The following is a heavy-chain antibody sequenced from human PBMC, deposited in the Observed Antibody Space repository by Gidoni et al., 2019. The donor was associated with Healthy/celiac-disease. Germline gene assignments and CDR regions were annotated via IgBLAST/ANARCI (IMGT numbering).Heavy chain of an antibody. V-gene: IGHV4-61*01. CDR3: ARDRYYGSGSYYYYYGMDV. CDR1: GGSVSSGSYY. D-gene: IGHD3-10*01. CDR2: IYYSGGT. Sequence: QVQLQESGPGLVKPSETLSLTCTVHGGSVSSGSYYWSWIRQPPGKGLEWIGYIYYSGGTNYNPSLKSRVTISVDTSKNQFSLKLSSVTAADTAVYYCARDRYYGSGSYYYYYGMDVWGKGTTVTVSS. J-gene: IGHJ6*04.